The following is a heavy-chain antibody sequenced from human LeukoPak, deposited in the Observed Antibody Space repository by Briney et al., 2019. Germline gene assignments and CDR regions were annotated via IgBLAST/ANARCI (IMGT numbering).Heavy chain of an antibody. J-gene: IGHJ5*02. CDR1: GYTFTSYD. Sequence: ASVKASCKASGYTFTSYDINWVRQATGQGLEWMGWMNPNSGNTGYAQKFQGRVTITRNTSISTAYMELSSLRSEDTAVYYCARSGYDYVWGSYRTANWFDPWGQGTLVTVSS. V-gene: IGHV1-8*03. CDR3: ARSGYDYVWGSYRTANWFDP. CDR2: MNPNSGNT. D-gene: IGHD3-16*02.